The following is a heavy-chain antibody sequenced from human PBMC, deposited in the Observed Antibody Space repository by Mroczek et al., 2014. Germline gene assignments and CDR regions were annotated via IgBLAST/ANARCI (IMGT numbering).Heavy chain of an antibody. CDR2: ISYDGNNK. V-gene: IGHV3-30*18. CDR1: GFTFSSYG. CDR3: AKVDISQGNQGGYYFDY. D-gene: IGHD5-12*01. Sequence: QVPAGGKSGGGAVGPSLGRVPSRLSCAASGFTFSSYGMHWVGQAPGKGLEWVAVISYDGNNKYYADSIKARFTISRDNSKNTLSLQIDDPRAEDTAVYYCAKVDISQGNQGGYYFDYWGQGILVTVSS. J-gene: IGHJ4*02.